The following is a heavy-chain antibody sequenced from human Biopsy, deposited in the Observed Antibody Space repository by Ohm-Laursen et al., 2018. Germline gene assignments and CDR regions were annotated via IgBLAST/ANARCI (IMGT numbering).Heavy chain of an antibody. Sequence: GASVKVSCKTSGYIFTSYYIHWVRQAPGQGLEWMGWISPKSGGTNYAQKFQGNITMTKNTSMSTAYMEMSRLRSDDTAVYYCALQSVAQMKNFDYWGQGTLVTVSS. CDR3: ALQSVAQMKNFDY. D-gene: IGHD6-19*01. J-gene: IGHJ4*02. CDR1: GYIFTSYY. V-gene: IGHV1-2*02. CDR2: ISPKSGGT.